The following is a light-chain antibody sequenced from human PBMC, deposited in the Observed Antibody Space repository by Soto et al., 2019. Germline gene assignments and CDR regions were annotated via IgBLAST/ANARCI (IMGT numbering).Light chain of an antibody. CDR3: CSYAGSRV. CDR1: SSDVGSYNL. V-gene: IGLV2-23*01. CDR2: EGS. J-gene: IGLJ3*02. Sequence: QSALTQPASVSGSPGQSITISCTGTSSDVGSYNLVSWYQQHPGKAPKLMMYEGSKRPSGVSNRSSGSKSGNTASLTISGLQAEDEADYYCCSYAGSRVFGGGTKLTVL.